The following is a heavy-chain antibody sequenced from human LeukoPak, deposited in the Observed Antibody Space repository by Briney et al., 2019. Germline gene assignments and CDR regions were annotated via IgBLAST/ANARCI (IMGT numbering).Heavy chain of an antibody. CDR3: ARGSSQIYYYDSSGYSHAFDY. V-gene: IGHV6-1*01. Sequence: SQTLSLTCAISGDSFSSNSAAWNWIRQSPSRGLEWLGRTYYRSQWYTDYAVFVKSRITINPDTSKNQFSLQLNSVTPEDTAVYYCARGSSQIYYYDSSGYSHAFDYWGQGTLVTVSS. J-gene: IGHJ4*02. CDR2: TYYRSQWYT. D-gene: IGHD3-22*01. CDR1: GDSFSSNSAA.